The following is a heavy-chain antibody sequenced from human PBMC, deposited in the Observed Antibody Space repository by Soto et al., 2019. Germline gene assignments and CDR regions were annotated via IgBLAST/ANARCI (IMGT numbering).Heavy chain of an antibody. D-gene: IGHD3-9*01. Sequence: GESLKISCKGSGYSFTSYWIGWVRQMPGKGLEWMGIIYPGDSDTRYSPSFQGQVTISADKSISTAYLQWSSLKASDTAMYYWAVTAYYDILTGPRRFDPWGQGTLVTVSS. V-gene: IGHV5-51*01. CDR1: GYSFTSYW. CDR3: AVTAYYDILTGPRRFDP. J-gene: IGHJ5*02. CDR2: IYPGDSDT.